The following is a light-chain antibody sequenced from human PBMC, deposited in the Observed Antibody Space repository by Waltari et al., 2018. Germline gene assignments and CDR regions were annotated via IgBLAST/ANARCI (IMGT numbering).Light chain of an antibody. J-gene: IGKJ1*01. CDR1: QSIVFW. Sequence: DIQVTQSPSTLSASVGDRVTITCRASQSIVFWLAWYQQKPGKAPRLLIYQASYLESGVPSRFSGSASGTAFTLTISSLQADDFATYYCLQYNSYPWTFGQGTTVEIK. V-gene: IGKV1-5*03. CDR2: QAS. CDR3: LQYNSYPWT.